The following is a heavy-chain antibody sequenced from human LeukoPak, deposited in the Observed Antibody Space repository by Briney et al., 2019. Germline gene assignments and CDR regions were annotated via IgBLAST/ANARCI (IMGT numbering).Heavy chain of an antibody. V-gene: IGHV4-39*01. CDR2: IYYSGST. CDR3: ARFDYGGPRYYFDY. D-gene: IGHD3-16*01. J-gene: IGHJ4*02. CDR1: GGSISSSSYY. Sequence: PSETLSLTCTVSGGSISSSSYYWGWIRQPPGKGLEWIGSIYYSGSTYYTPSLKSRVTISVDTSKHQFSLKLSSVTAADTAVYYCARFDYGGPRYYFDYWGQGTLVTVSS.